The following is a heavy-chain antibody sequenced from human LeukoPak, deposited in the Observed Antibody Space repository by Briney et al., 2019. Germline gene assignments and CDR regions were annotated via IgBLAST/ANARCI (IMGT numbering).Heavy chain of an antibody. J-gene: IGHJ4*02. Sequence: PGGSLRLSCAASGFTFSSYAMHWVRQAPGKGLEWVAVISYDGSNKYYTDSVKGRFTISRDNSKNTLYLQMNSLRAEDTAVYYCARRSGSYTWDYWGQGTLVTVSS. CDR1: GFTFSSYA. V-gene: IGHV3-30*04. CDR3: ARRSGSYTWDY. D-gene: IGHD1-26*01. CDR2: ISYDGSNK.